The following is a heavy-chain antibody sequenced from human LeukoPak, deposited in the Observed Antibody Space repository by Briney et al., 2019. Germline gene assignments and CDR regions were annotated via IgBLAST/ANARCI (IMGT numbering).Heavy chain of an antibody. CDR1: GGSISSGSYY. CDR2: IYTSGST. V-gene: IGHV4-61*02. J-gene: IGHJ4*02. CDR3: ARGGYSYGYAY. D-gene: IGHD5-18*01. Sequence: PSETLSLTCTVSGGSISSGSYYWSWIRQPAGKGLEWIGRIYTSGSTNYNPSLKSRVTISVDTSKNQFSLKLTSVTAADTAVYYCARGGYSYGYAYWGQGTLVTVSS.